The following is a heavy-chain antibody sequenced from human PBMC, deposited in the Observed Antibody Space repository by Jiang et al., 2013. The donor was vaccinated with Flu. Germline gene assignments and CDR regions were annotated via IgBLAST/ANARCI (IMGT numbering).Heavy chain of an antibody. J-gene: IGHJ5*02. V-gene: IGHV1-46*04. D-gene: IGHD6-19*01. CDR2: INPNGATT. Sequence: GAEVKKPGASVKVSCRASGYSLSSYLIQWVRQAPGQGLEWMGIINPNGATTNYPQKMQGGITMTRDMSTATVYMELNGLRSEDTAIYYCGRYGAGSESDPWGQGTLVTVSS. CDR1: GYSLSSYL. CDR3: GRYGAGSESDP.